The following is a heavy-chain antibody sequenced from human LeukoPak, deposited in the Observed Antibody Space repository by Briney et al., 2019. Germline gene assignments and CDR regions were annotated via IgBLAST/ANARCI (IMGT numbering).Heavy chain of an antibody. J-gene: IGHJ3*02. V-gene: IGHV4-59*01. Sequence: SETLSLTCTVSGGSISSYYWSWIRQPPGKGLEWIGYIYYSGGTNYNPSLKSRVTISVDTSKNQFSLKLSSVTAADTAVYYCARDHTTLNAFDIWGQGTMVTVSS. CDR2: IYYSGGT. CDR1: GGSISSYY. CDR3: ARDHTTLNAFDI. D-gene: IGHD4-17*01.